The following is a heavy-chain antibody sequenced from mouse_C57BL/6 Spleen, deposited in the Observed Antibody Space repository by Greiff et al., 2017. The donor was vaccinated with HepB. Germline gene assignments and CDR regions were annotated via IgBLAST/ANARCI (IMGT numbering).Heavy chain of an antibody. V-gene: IGHV5-17*01. CDR1: GFTFSDYG. CDR3: ARLGTDFDY. CDR2: ISSGSSTI. J-gene: IGHJ2*01. Sequence: EVKLQESGGGLVKPGGSLKLSCAASGFTFSDYGMHWVRQAPEKGLEWVAYISSGSSTIYYADTVKGRFTISRDNAKNTLFLQMTSLRSEDTAMYYCARLGTDFDYWGQGTTLTVSS. D-gene: IGHD2-14*01.